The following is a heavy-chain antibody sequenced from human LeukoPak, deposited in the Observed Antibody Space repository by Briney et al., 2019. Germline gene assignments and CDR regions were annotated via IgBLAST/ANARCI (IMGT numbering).Heavy chain of an antibody. CDR2: IYYSGST. V-gene: IGHV4-59*01. Sequence: SETLSLTCTVSGGSISSYYWSWIRQPPGKGLEWIGYIYYSGSTNYNPSRKSRVTISVDTSKNQFSLKLSSVTAADTAVYYCARVPDAFDIWGQGTMVTVSS. J-gene: IGHJ3*02. CDR3: ARVPDAFDI. CDR1: GGSISSYY.